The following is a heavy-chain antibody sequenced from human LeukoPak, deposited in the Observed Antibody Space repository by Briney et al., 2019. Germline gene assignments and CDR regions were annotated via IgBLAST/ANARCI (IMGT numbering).Heavy chain of an antibody. CDR2: ISSSGSTI. D-gene: IGHD3-10*02. CDR3: AELGITMIGGV. J-gene: IGHJ6*04. CDR1: GFTFNSYE. V-gene: IGHV3-48*03. Sequence: GGSLRLSCAASGFTFNSYEMNWVRQAPGKGLEWVSYISSSGSTIYYADSVKGRFTVSRDNAKNSLYLQMNSLRAEDTAVYYCAELGITMIGGVWGKGTTVTISS.